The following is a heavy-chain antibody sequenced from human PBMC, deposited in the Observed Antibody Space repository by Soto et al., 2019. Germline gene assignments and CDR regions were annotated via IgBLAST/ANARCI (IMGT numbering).Heavy chain of an antibody. J-gene: IGHJ6*02. CDR1: GGSISSYY. CDR2: IYYSGST. V-gene: IGHV4-59*01. CDR3: ARRDLDYYYGMDG. Sequence: PSETLSLTCTASGGSISSYYWSWIRQPPGKGLEWIGYIYYSGSTNYNPSLKSRVTISVDTSKNQFSLKLSSVTAADTAVYYCARRDLDYYYGMDGWGQGTTVTVSS.